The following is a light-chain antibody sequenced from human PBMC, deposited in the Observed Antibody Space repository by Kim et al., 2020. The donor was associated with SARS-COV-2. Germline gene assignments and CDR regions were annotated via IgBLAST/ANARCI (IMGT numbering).Light chain of an antibody. Sequence: GQSVTISCTGTSSDVGGYNFVSWYQQHPGKAPKLMIYDVSKRPSGVPDHFSGSKSGNTASLTISGLQAEDEADYYYCSYAGSYTYVFGTGTKVTVL. J-gene: IGLJ1*01. V-gene: IGLV2-11*01. CDR1: SSDVGGYNF. CDR2: DVS. CDR3: CSYAGSYTYV.